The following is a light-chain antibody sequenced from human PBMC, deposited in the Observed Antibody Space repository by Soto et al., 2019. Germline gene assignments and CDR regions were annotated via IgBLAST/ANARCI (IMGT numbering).Light chain of an antibody. CDR1: QSVSSSY. V-gene: IGKV3-20*01. CDR2: GAS. J-gene: IGKJ1*01. CDR3: QQYGSSPGT. Sequence: EIVLTQSPGTLSLSPGERATLSCRASQSVSSSYLAWYKQKPGQAPRLLIYGASSRATGIQDRFSGSGSGTDFTLTISRLEPEEFAVYYCQQYGSSPGTFGQGTKVDI.